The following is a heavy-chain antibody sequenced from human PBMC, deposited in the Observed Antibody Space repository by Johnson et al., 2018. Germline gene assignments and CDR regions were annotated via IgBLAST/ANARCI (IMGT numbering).Heavy chain of an antibody. V-gene: IGHV3-23*04. CDR2: PYGCDDTP. J-gene: IGHJ4*02. CDR3: NFHGGNSAY. D-gene: IGHD4-23*01. Sequence: VQLVESGGGLVQPGGSLRLSCAVSGFSFGCHGVSWVRQAPGKGPEWVSSPYGCDDTPYYADSVKGRFTLSRDSSKNTLFLQMNSLRAEDTAIYFVNFHGGNSAYWGQGTLVTVSS. CDR1: GFSFGCHG.